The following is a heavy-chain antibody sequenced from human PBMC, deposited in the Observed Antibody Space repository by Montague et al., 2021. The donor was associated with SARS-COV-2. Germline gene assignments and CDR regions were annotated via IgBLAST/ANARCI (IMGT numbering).Heavy chain of an antibody. CDR3: TGADNYGS. J-gene: IGHJ5*02. D-gene: IGHD4-17*01. CDR1: GFTFSSFT. Sequence: SLRLSFAASGFTFSSFTMSWVRLAPGKGLEWVSSISGSGSYTWYADSVKGRFTISRDNSKSTLFLQMNSLRAEDTALYYCTGADNYGSWGRGTLVTVSS. V-gene: IGHV3-23*01. CDR2: ISGSGSYT.